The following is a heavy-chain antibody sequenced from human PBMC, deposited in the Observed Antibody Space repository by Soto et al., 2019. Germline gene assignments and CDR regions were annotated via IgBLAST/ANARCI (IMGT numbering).Heavy chain of an antibody. D-gene: IGHD6-6*01. CDR2: ISYDGSNK. CDR3: ARGGVGSSSEGGIYGMDV. J-gene: IGHJ6*02. Sequence: QPGGSLRLSCAASGFTFSSYGMHWVRQAPGKGLEWVAVISYDGSNKYYADSVKGRFTISRDNSKNTLYLQMNSLRAEDTAVYYCARGGVGSSSEGGIYGMDVWGQGTTVTVSS. V-gene: IGHV3-30*03. CDR1: GFTFSSYG.